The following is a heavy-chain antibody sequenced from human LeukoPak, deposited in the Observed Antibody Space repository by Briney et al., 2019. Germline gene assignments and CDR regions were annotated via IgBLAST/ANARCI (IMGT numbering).Heavy chain of an antibody. D-gene: IGHD3-10*01. V-gene: IGHV3-48*03. CDR1: GFTFSNYA. J-gene: IGHJ4*02. Sequence: PGGSLRLSCAASGFTFSNYAMNWVRQAPGKALEWISYINSGGSTIYYADSVKGRFTISRGNAKNSLSLQMNSLRAEDTAVYYCASRGLTEFHYFDFWGPGTLVTVSS. CDR2: INSGGSTI. CDR3: ASRGLTEFHYFDF.